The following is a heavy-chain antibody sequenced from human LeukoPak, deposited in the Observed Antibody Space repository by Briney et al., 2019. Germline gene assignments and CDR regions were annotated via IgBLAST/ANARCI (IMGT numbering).Heavy chain of an antibody. Sequence: PSETLSLTCTVSGGSISNSSYYWAWIRQPPGKGLEWIGNIYYSGSTNYNPSLKSRVTISVDTSKNQFSLKLSSVTAADTAVYYCARYYYDSSGLHWFDYWGQGTLVTVSS. J-gene: IGHJ4*02. V-gene: IGHV4-61*05. CDR3: ARYYYDSSGLHWFDY. CDR2: IYYSGST. CDR1: GGSISNSSYY. D-gene: IGHD3-22*01.